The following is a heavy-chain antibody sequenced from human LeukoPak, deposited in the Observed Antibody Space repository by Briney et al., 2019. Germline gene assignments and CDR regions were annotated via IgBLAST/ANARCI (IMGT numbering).Heavy chain of an antibody. D-gene: IGHD1-26*01. CDR3: ARVGSGSSPFGY. J-gene: IGHJ4*02. V-gene: IGHV1-69*13. Sequence: SVKVSCKASGGTFSSYAISWVRQAPGQGLEWMGGIIPIFGTANYAQKFQGRVTITADESTSTAYMELSSLRSEDTAVYYCARVGSGSSPFGYWGQGTLVTVSS. CDR1: GGTFSSYA. CDR2: IIPIFGTA.